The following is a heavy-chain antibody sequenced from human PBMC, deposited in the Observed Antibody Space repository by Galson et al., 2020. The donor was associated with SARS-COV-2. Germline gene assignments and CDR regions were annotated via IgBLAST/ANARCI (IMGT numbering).Heavy chain of an antibody. CDR3: AREGGYYGDYYYYYYYGMDV. CDR2: ISSSGSTI. J-gene: IGHJ6*02. D-gene: IGHD4-17*01. Sequence: GESLKISCAASGFTFSSYEMNWVRQAPGKGLEWVSYISSSGSTIYYADSVKGRFTISRDNAKNSLYLQMNSLRAEDTAVYYCAREGGYYGDYYYYYYYGMDVWGQGTTVTVSS. CDR1: GFTFSSYE. V-gene: IGHV3-48*03.